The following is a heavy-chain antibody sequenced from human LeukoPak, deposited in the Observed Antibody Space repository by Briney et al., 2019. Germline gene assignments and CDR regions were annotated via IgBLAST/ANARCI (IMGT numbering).Heavy chain of an antibody. V-gene: IGHV4-39*07. D-gene: IGHD5-12*01. CDR1: GGSISSSNYY. CDR2: INHSGST. J-gene: IGHJ5*02. Sequence: SETLSLTCTVSGGSISSSNYYWGWIRQPPGKGLEWIGEINHSGSTNYNPSLKSRVTISVDTSKNQFSLKLSSVTAADTAVYYCARGRGYRCWFDPWGQGTLVTVSS. CDR3: ARGRGYRCWFDP.